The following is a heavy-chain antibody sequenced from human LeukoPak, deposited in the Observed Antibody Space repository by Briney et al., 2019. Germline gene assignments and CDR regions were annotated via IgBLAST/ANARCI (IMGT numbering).Heavy chain of an antibody. J-gene: IGHJ4*02. CDR3: ERDSGRITMVRRVTPPDY. CDR1: GSTFTRYG. CDR2: ISAYNCNT. D-gene: IGHD3-10*01. V-gene: IGHV1-18*01. Sequence: ASVKLSRKASGSTFTRYGVSWKRQAPGPGLEWMGWISAYNCNTNYAQKLQGRVTMTTDTSTSTEYMELRSLSSDDTAVYYWERDSGRITMVRRVTPPDYWGQGTLVTVSS.